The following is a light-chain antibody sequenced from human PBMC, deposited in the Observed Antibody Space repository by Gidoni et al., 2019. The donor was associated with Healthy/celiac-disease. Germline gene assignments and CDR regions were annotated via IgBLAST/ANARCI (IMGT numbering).Light chain of an antibody. CDR3: AAWDDSLNGHVV. CDR2: SNN. J-gene: IGLJ2*01. CDR1: SSNIGSNT. Sequence: QSVLTQPPSASGTPGQRVTISCSGSSSNIGSNTVNWYQQRPGTAPKLLIYSNNQRPSGVPGRFSGSKSGTSASLAIRGRQAEDEADYYCAAWDDSLNGHVVFGGGTKLTVL. V-gene: IGLV1-44*01.